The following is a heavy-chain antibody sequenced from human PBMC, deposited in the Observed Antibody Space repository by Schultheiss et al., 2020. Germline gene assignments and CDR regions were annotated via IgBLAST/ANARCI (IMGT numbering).Heavy chain of an antibody. J-gene: IGHJ3*02. D-gene: IGHD1-14*01. CDR3: AKDGLGIGGSAFDI. CDR1: GFTFSSYW. CDR2: ISGSGGST. Sequence: GGSLRLSCAASGFTFSSYWMHWVRQAPGKGLEWVSAISGSGGSTYYADSVKGRFTISRDNSKNTLYLQMNSLRAEDTAVYYCAKDGLGIGGSAFDIWGQGTMVTVSS. V-gene: IGHV3-23*01.